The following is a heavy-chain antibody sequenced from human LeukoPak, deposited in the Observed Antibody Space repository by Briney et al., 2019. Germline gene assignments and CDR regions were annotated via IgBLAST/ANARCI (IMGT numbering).Heavy chain of an antibody. Sequence: QPGGSLTLSCAASGFTFSDYWMHGVRQAPGKGLVLVSRVDSDGSRPTYADSVKGRFSISRDNSKNTLYLQMNSLRADDTAVYYCARDRGQNPGVFELFGYWGQGTLVTVSS. CDR2: VDSDGSRP. V-gene: IGHV3-74*01. D-gene: IGHD3-10*01. J-gene: IGHJ4*02. CDR3: ARDRGQNPGVFELFGY. CDR1: GFTFSDYW.